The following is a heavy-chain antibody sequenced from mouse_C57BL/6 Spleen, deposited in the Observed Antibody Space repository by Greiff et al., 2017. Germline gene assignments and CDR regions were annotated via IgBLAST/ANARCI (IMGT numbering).Heavy chain of an antibody. CDR2: ISSGGDYI. CDR1: GFTFSSYA. CDR3: TRGGNDYDYFDY. D-gene: IGHD2-4*01. Sequence: EVQLVESGEGLVKPGGSLKLSCAASGFTFSSYAMSWVRQTPEKRLEWVAYISSGGDYIYYADTVKGRFTISRDNARNTLYLQMSSLKSEDTVMYYCTRGGNDYDYFDYWGQGTTLTVSS. V-gene: IGHV5-9-1*02. J-gene: IGHJ2*01.